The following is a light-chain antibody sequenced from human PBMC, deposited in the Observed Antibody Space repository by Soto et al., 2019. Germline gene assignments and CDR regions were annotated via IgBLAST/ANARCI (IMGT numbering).Light chain of an antibody. V-gene: IGLV2-8*01. CDR3: SSYAGSNNWV. CDR2: EVS. Sequence: QSVLTQSPSASGSPGQSVTISCTGTSSDVGNYKDVSWYQQHPGKAPKLMIYEVSKRPSGVPDRFSGSKSGNTASLTVSGLQAEDEADYYCSSYAGSNNWVFGGGTKLTVL. CDR1: SSDVGNYKD. J-gene: IGLJ3*02.